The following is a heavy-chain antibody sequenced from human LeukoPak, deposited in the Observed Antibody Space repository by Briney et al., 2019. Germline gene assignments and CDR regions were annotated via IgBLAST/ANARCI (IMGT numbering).Heavy chain of an antibody. J-gene: IGHJ4*02. D-gene: IGHD6-13*01. CDR3: ARGFGAAAGTLDY. Sequence: SETLSLTCAVYGGSFSGYYWSWIRPPPGKGLEWIGEINHSGSTNYNPSLKSRVTISVDTSKNQFSLKLSSVTAADTAVYYCARGFGAAAGTLDYWGQGTLVTVSS. CDR2: INHSGST. CDR1: GGSFSGYY. V-gene: IGHV4-34*01.